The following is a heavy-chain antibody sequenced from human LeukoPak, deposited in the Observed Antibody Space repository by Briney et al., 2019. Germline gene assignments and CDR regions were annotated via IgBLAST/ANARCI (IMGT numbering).Heavy chain of an antibody. V-gene: IGHV5-51*01. CDR2: IYPGDSDT. J-gene: IGHJ5*02. CDR3: ARQNFWSGYYTGYSWFDP. D-gene: IGHD3-3*01. Sequence: GESLKISCKGSGYSFTSYWIGWVRQMPGKGLEWMGIIYPGDSDTRYSPSFQGQVTISADKSISTAYLQWSSLKASDTAMYYCARQNFWSGYYTGYSWFDPWGQGTLVTVSS. CDR1: GYSFTSYW.